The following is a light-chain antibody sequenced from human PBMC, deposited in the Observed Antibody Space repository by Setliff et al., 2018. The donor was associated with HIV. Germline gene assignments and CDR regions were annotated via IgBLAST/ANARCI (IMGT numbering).Light chain of an antibody. V-gene: IGLV2-14*03. CDR1: SSDVGGYNY. CDR3: SSYTSNNSGV. J-gene: IGLJ1*01. Sequence: QSVLTQPASVSGSPGLSITISCTGTSSDVGGYNYVSWYQQHPGKAPKLMIYDVTNRPSGVSNRFSGSNSGNTASLTISGLQAEDEADYYCSSYTSNNSGVFGTGTKATVL. CDR2: DVT.